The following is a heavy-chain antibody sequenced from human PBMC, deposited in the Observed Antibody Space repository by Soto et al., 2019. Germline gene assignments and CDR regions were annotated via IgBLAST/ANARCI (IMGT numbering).Heavy chain of an antibody. Sequence: ASVKVSCKASGYTFTSYGISWVRQAPGQGLEWMGWISAYNGNTNYAQKLQGRVTMTTDTSTSTAYMELRSLRSDDTAVYYCARDGQGELEPTYQYYYYYMDGXGKGTTVTVSS. V-gene: IGHV1-18*01. J-gene: IGHJ6*03. D-gene: IGHD1-1*01. CDR1: GYTFTSYG. CDR2: ISAYNGNT. CDR3: ARDGQGELEPTYQYYYYYMDG.